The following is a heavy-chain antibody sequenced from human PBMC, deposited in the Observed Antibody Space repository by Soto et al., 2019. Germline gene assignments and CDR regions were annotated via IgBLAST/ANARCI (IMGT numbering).Heavy chain of an antibody. CDR3: ARIPVDIVATIRGYYYYYYGMDV. D-gene: IGHD5-12*01. CDR2: IFSNDEK. J-gene: IGHJ6*02. CDR1: GFSLSNARMG. V-gene: IGHV2-26*01. Sequence: ESGPTLVNPTETLTLTCTVSGFSLSNARMGVSWIRQPPGKALEWLAHIFSNDEKSYSTSLKSRLTISKDTSKSQVVLTMTNMDPVDTATYYCARIPVDIVATIRGYYYYYYGMDVWGQGTTVTVSS.